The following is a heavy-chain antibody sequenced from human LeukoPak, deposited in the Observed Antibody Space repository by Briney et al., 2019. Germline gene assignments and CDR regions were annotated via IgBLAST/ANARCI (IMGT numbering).Heavy chain of an antibody. Sequence: GGSLRLSCAASGFTFDDYGMSWVRQAPGKGLEWVSGINWYGGSTGYADSVKGRFTISRDNAKNSLYLQMNSLRAEDTALYYCARGGITEVGGDAFDIWGQGTMVTVSS. V-gene: IGHV3-20*04. CDR3: ARGGITEVGGDAFDI. CDR1: GFTFDDYG. D-gene: IGHD1-26*01. CDR2: INWYGGST. J-gene: IGHJ3*02.